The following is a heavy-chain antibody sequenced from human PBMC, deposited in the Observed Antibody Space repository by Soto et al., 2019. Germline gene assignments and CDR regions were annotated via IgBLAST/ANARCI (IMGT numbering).Heavy chain of an antibody. CDR3: ARIYGGVIVTDGPSFDP. CDR1: GFSFSVYY. Sequence: GGSLRLSCASSGFSFSVYYMIWIRQAPGKGLEWVSYISSSGRTIYYADSVKGRFTISRDNAKNSLYLQMNSLRAEDTAVYYCARIYGGVIVTDGPSFDPWGQGTLVTVSS. CDR2: ISSSGRTI. J-gene: IGHJ5*02. V-gene: IGHV3-11*01. D-gene: IGHD3-16*02.